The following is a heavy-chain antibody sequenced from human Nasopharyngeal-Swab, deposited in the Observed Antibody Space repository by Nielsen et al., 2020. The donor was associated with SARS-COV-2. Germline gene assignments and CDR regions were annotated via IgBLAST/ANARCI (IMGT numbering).Heavy chain of an antibody. D-gene: IGHD3-22*01. CDR2: INHSGST. Sequence: REAPGKGLEWIGEINHSGSTNYNPSLKSRVTISVDTSKSQFSLKLSSVTAADTAVYYCARDRFSSGKDPWGQGTLVTVSS. V-gene: IGHV4-34*01. J-gene: IGHJ5*02. CDR3: ARDRFSSGKDP.